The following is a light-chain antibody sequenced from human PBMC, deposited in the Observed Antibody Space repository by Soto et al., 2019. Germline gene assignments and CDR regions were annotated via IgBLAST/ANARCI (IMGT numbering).Light chain of an antibody. J-gene: IGLJ2*01. CDR1: SDSVPASHF. CDR2: NTN. V-gene: IGLV8-61*01. CDR3: VLYMRSGISV. Sequence: QTVVTQEPSFSVSPGGTVTLTCGLSSDSVPASHFPSWYQQTPGQAPRTLIYNTNTRSSGVPDRFSGSILGNRAALTITGAQADDESDYYCVLYMRSGISVFGGGTKLTVL.